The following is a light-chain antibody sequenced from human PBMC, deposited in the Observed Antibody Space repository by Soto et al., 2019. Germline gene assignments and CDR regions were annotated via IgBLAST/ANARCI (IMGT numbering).Light chain of an antibody. CDR2: DVS. Sequence: QSVLAQPASVSGSPGQSITISCTGTSSEVGGYNFVSWYQHHPGKAPKLIIYDVSNRPSGVSNRFSGSKSGNTASLTISGLQAEDKADYYCTSYTTSITYVFGTGTKVTVL. J-gene: IGLJ1*01. CDR3: TSYTTSITYV. V-gene: IGLV2-14*03. CDR1: SSEVGGYNF.